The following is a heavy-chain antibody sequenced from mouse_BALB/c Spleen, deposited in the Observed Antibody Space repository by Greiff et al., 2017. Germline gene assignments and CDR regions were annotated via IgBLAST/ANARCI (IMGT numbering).Heavy chain of an antibody. CDR3: ARDSTTALYWYFDV. V-gene: IGHV5-6-3*01. CDR1: GFTFSSYG. Sequence: DVQLVESGGGLVQPGGSLKLSCAASGFTFSSYGMSWVRQTPDKRLELVATINSNGGSTYYPDSVKGRFTISRDNAKNTLYLQMSSLKSEDTAMYYCARDSTTALYWYFDVWGAGTTVTVSS. CDR2: INSNGGST. D-gene: IGHD1-2*01. J-gene: IGHJ1*01.